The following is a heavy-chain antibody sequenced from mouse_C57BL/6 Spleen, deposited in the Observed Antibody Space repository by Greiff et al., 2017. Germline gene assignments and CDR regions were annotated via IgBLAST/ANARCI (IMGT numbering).Heavy chain of an antibody. CDR2: IDPSDSYT. D-gene: IGHD2-5*01. CDR1: GYTFTSYW. V-gene: IGHV1-50*01. CDR3: ARVGAYYSNYFDY. J-gene: IGHJ2*01. Sequence: QSCKASGYTFTSYWMQWVKQRPGQGLEWIGEIDPSDSYTNYNQKFKGKATLTVDTSSSTAYMQLSSLTSEDSAVYYCARVGAYYSNYFDYWGQGTTLTVSS.